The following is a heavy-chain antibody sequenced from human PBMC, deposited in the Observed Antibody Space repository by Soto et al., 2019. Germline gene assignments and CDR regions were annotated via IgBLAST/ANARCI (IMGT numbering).Heavy chain of an antibody. Sequence: PSETLSLTCTVSGGSISSYYWSWIRQPPGKGLEWIGYIYYSGSTNYNPSLKSRVTISVDTSKNQFSLKLSSVTAADTAVYYCARGIYDYIWGSYRPSSYYYYMDVWGKGATVTVSS. CDR1: GGSISSYY. J-gene: IGHJ6*03. CDR2: IYYSGST. D-gene: IGHD3-16*02. V-gene: IGHV4-59*01. CDR3: ARGIYDYIWGSYRPSSYYYYMDV.